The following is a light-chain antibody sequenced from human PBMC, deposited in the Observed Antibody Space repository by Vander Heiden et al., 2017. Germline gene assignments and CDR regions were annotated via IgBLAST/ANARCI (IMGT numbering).Light chain of an antibody. CDR1: LNDLGADNY. V-gene: IGLV2-14*01. CDR3: NSRTPTTHVV. J-gene: IGLJ3*02. CDR2: DVI. Sequence: QAALTQPVSVSGSPGQSITISCTGSLNDLGADNYVSWYQQHPGKAPKLIIYDVIYRPSGISDRFSGSKSGNTASLSISGLQPEDEADYYCNSRTPTTHVVFGGGTKVTVL.